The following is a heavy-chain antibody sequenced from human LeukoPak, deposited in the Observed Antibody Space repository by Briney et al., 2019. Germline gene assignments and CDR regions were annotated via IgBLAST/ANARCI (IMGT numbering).Heavy chain of an antibody. D-gene: IGHD7-27*01. J-gene: IGHJ4*02. Sequence: GGSLRLSCAASGFTFSSYGMHWVRQAPGKGLEWVAVISYDGSNKYYADSVKGRFTISRDNSKNTLYLQMNSLRAEDTAVYYCANDSPGYWGQGTLVTVSS. CDR1: GFTFSSYG. CDR2: ISYDGSNK. CDR3: ANDSPGY. V-gene: IGHV3-30*18.